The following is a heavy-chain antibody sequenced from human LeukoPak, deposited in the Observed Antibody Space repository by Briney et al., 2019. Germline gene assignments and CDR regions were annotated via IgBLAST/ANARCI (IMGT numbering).Heavy chain of an antibody. V-gene: IGHV3-74*01. CDR1: GFTFSSYG. Sequence: GGSLRLSCAASGFTFSSYGLNWVRQAPGKGLEWVSRINSDGSSTSYADSVKGRFTISRDNAKNTLYLQMNSLRAEDTAVYYCARVSYYYGSGSYRPTAVYYFDYWGQGTLVTVSS. CDR3: ARVSYYYGSGSYRPTAVYYFDY. J-gene: IGHJ4*02. D-gene: IGHD3-10*01. CDR2: INSDGSST.